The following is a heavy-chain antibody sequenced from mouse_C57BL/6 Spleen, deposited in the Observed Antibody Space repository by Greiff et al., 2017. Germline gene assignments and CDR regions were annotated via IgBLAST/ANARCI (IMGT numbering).Heavy chain of an antibody. D-gene: IGHD1-1*02. Sequence: QVQLQQSGPELVKPGASVKLSCKASGYTFTSYDINWVQQRPGKGLEWIGGIYPRVGGTNYNEKFKGKATLTVDTSSSTAYMERHSLTSEDSAVFVGARTADDYGGSDGDFDDWGQGTTLTVSS. CDR2: IYPRVGGT. CDR3: ARTADDYGGSDGDFDD. J-gene: IGHJ2*01. CDR1: GYTFTSYD. V-gene: IGHV1-85*01.